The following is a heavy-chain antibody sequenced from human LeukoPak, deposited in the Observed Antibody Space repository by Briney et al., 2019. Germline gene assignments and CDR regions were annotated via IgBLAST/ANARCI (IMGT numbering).Heavy chain of an antibody. CDR2: VHHSGAT. CDR1: GYSISRGYH. D-gene: IGHD3-9*01. Sequence: SETLSLTCSVSGYSISRGYHWAWVRQPPGKGLEWIGSVHHSGATYYNPSLNSRLTISADTSKNQFSLKMDSVTAADTAVYYCARINFDPDYWGQGTLVSVSS. CDR3: ARINFDPDY. V-gene: IGHV4-38-2*02. J-gene: IGHJ4*02.